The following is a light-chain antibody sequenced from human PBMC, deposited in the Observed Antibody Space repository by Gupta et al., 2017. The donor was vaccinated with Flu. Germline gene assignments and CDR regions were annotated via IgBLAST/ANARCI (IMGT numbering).Light chain of an antibody. CDR3: QAWDSSTVV. J-gene: IGLJ2*01. V-gene: IGLV3-1*01. CDR2: QDI. Sequence: SPVQTASITCSGDKRGDKYACWYQQNPGQSPVLVIYQDIKRSSGIPERFSGCNSGNTATLTISGTQAMDEADYYCQAWDSSTVVFGGGTKLTVL. CDR1: KRGDKY.